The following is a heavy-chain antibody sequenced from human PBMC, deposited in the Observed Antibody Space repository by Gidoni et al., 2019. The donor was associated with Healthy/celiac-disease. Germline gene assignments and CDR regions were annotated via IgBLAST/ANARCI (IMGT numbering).Heavy chain of an antibody. CDR2: ISSSGSTI. Sequence: EVQLVESGGGLVQPGGSLRLSCSASGFTFSSYEMNWVRQAPGKGLEVGSYISSSGSTIYYADSVKGRFTISRDNAKNSLYLQMNSLRAEDTAVYYCARDPRVRIAARPRGGGMDVWGQGTTVTVSS. J-gene: IGHJ6*02. CDR1: GFTFSSYE. V-gene: IGHV3-48*03. CDR3: ARDPRVRIAARPRGGGMDV. D-gene: IGHD6-6*01.